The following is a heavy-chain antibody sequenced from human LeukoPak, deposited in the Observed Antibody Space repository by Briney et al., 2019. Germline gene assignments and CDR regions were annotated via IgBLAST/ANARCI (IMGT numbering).Heavy chain of an antibody. CDR3: ARDRITGTTRWFDP. Sequence: ASVKVSCKASGYTFTSYYMHWVRQAPGQRLEWMGWINAGNGNTKYSQKFQGRVTITRDTSASTAYMELSSLRSEDTAVYYCARDRITGTTRWFDPWGQGTLVTVSS. V-gene: IGHV1-3*01. CDR2: INAGNGNT. CDR1: GYTFTSYY. D-gene: IGHD1-7*01. J-gene: IGHJ5*02.